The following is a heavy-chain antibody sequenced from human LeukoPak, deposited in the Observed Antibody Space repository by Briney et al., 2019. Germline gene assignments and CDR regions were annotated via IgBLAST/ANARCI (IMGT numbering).Heavy chain of an antibody. CDR3: ARLLAPYGPGGKDY. J-gene: IGHJ4*02. D-gene: IGHD3-10*01. CDR1: GGSISSYY. Sequence: SETLSLTCTVSGGSISSYYWSWIRQPPGKGLEWIGYIYYSGSTNYNPSLKSRVTISVDTSKNQFSLKLSSVTAADTAVYYCARLLAPYGPGGKDYWGQGTLVTVSS. V-gene: IGHV4-59*08. CDR2: IYYSGST.